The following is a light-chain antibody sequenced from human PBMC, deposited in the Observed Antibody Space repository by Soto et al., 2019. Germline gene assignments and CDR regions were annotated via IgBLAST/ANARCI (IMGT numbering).Light chain of an antibody. CDR3: AAWDDSLNWV. V-gene: IGLV1-44*01. Sequence: QSVLTQPPSASGSPGQRVTISCSGSSSNIGSNTVNWYQQLPGTAPKLLICRDNHRPSGVPDRFSGSKSGTSASLAISGLQSDDEADYYCAAWDDSLNWVFGGGTKLTVL. CDR2: RDN. J-gene: IGLJ3*02. CDR1: SSNIGSNT.